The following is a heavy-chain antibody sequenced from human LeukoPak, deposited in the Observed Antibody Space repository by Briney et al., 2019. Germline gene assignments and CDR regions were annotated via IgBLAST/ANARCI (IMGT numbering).Heavy chain of an antibody. CDR2: INSADDNI. CDR1: GFTFSSYG. J-gene: IGHJ4*02. Sequence: GGSLRLSCAASGFTFSSYGMHWIRQAPGKGLEWLSFINSADDNIYYADSVKGRFTISRDNSKETLYLEMNSLRVEDTAVYYCATSRVFDYWGQGTLVAVSS. V-gene: IGHV3-48*04. CDR3: ATSRVFDY.